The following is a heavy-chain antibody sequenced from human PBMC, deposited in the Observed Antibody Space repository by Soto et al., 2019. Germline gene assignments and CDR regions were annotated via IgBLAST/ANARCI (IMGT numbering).Heavy chain of an antibody. CDR1: GFSLSTSGVG. CDR2: IYWNDDK. Sequence: SGPTLVNPTQTLTLTCTFSGFSLSTSGVGVGWIRQPPGKALEWLALIYWNDDKRYSPSLKSRLTITKDTSKNQVVLTMTNMDPVDTSTYYCALRTYYDSSGYYLPFDYWGQGTLVTVSS. CDR3: ALRTYYDSSGYYLPFDY. J-gene: IGHJ4*02. V-gene: IGHV2-5*01. D-gene: IGHD3-22*01.